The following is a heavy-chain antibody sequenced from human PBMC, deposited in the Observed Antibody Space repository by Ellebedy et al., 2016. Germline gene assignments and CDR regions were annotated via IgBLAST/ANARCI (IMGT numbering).Heavy chain of an antibody. V-gene: IGHV4-31*03. J-gene: IGHJ5*02. CDR3: ASRVVPAAISSINWFDP. CDR2: IYYSGST. Sequence: SETLSLTXTVSGGSISSGGYYWSWIRQHPGKGLEWIGYIYYSGSTYYSPSLKSRVTISLDTSKNQFSLKLSSVTAADTAVYYCASRVVPAAISSINWFDPWGQGTLVTVSS. CDR1: GGSISSGGYY. D-gene: IGHD2-2*02.